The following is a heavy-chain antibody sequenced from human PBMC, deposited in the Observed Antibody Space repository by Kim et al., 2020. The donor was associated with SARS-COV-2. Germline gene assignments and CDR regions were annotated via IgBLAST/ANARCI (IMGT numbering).Heavy chain of an antibody. CDR1: GFTFSSYG. Sequence: GGSLRLSCAASGFTFSSYGMHWVRQAPGKGLEWVAVISYDGSNKYYADSVKGRFTISRDNSKNTLYLQMNSLRAEDTAVYYCAKDSVRVATIPCDYWGQGALVSVSS. J-gene: IGHJ4*02. V-gene: IGHV3-30*18. CDR3: AKDSVRVATIPCDY. D-gene: IGHD5-12*01. CDR2: ISYDGSNK.